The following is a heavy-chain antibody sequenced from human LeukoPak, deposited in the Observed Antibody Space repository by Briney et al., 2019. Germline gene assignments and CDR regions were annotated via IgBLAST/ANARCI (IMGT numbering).Heavy chain of an antibody. CDR3: ARVEFNGGYSHVY. V-gene: IGHV1-8*01. Sequence: GASVKVSCKASGYTFNNYDINWVRQATGQGLEWMGWMNPNSGNTGYAQNFQGRVTMTRDTSISTAYMELSSLRSEDTAVYYCARVEFNGGYSHVYWGQGTLVTVSS. CDR1: GYTFNNYD. J-gene: IGHJ4*02. CDR2: MNPNSGNT. D-gene: IGHD5-12*01.